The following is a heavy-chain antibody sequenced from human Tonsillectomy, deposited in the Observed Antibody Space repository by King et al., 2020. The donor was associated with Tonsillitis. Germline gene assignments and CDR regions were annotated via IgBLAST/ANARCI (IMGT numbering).Heavy chain of an antibody. V-gene: IGHV1-69*04. CDR3: ATEGPLEHMDV. Sequence: QLVQSGAEVKKPGSSVKVSCKASGGTFSSHAITWVRQAPGRGLEGMGRIIPMLGRPKTAQNFQGRVTITADKSTTTAYMELRSLRIEDTAVYYCATEGPLEHMDVWGKGTAVTVSS. CDR1: GGTFSSHA. J-gene: IGHJ6*03. CDR2: IIPMLGRP.